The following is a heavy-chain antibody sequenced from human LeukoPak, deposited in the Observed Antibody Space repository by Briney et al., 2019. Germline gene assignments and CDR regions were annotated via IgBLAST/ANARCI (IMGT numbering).Heavy chain of an antibody. CDR3: ARDRISVSDPPNWFDP. CDR2: IYHSGKT. D-gene: IGHD6-19*01. J-gene: IGHJ5*02. V-gene: IGHV4-38-2*02. Sequence: SETLSLTCKVSGYSINSGYYWGWIRQPPGKGLEWIGSIYHSGKTYYNPSLKSRVTISVGTSKNQFSLKLSSMTAADTAVYYCARDRISVSDPPNWFDPWGQGTLVTVSS. CDR1: GYSINSGYY.